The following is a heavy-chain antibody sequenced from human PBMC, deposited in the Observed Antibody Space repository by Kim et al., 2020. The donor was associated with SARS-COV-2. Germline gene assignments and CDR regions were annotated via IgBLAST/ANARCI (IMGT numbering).Heavy chain of an antibody. V-gene: IGHV3-7*03. CDR3: ARDPYYYDSSGYYPKNYYYYGMDV. CDR2: IKQDGSEK. J-gene: IGHJ6*02. Sequence: GGSLRLSCAASGFTFSSYWMSWVRQAPGKGLEWVANIKQDGSEKYYVDSVKGRFTISRDNAKNSLYLQMNSLRAEDTAVYYCARDPYYYDSSGYYPKNYYYYGMDVWGQGTTVTVSS. CDR1: GFTFSSYW. D-gene: IGHD3-22*01.